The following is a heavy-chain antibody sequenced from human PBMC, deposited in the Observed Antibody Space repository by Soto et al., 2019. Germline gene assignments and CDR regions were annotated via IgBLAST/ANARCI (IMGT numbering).Heavy chain of an antibody. CDR1: GFTFSTYG. V-gene: IGHV3-33*01. CDR2: IWYDGSNK. D-gene: IGHD6-25*01. CDR3: AREGSQRTGAFDI. J-gene: IGHJ3*02. Sequence: QVQLVESRGGLVQPGRSLRLSCAVSGFTFSTYGMHWVRQAPGKGLEWVAVIWYDGSNKYYADSVKGRFNISRDNSKNTLYLQMNSLRAEDTAVYYCAREGSQRTGAFDIWGQGTMVTVSS.